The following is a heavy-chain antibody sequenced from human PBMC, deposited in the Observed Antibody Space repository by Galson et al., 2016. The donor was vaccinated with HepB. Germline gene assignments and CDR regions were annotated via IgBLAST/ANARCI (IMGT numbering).Heavy chain of an antibody. J-gene: IGHJ4*02. CDR1: GFSLSDYG. V-gene: IGHV3-33*01. CDR2: ARYDGGNE. CDR3: AGGTAWHHFNF. D-gene: IGHD1-26*01. Sequence: SLRLSCAASGFSLSDYGMHWVRQVAARGLEWVAVARYDGGNEYHEDSVKGRSTISRDNSKNTLYLQMSSLRVEDAAIYFCAGGTAWHHFNFWGQGSLVIVSS.